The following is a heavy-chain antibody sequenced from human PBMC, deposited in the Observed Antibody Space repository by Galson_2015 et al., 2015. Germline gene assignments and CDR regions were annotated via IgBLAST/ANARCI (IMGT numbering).Heavy chain of an antibody. CDR2: IVVGSGNT. D-gene: IGHD1-1*01. V-gene: IGHV1-58*02. CDR1: GFTFTSSA. Sequence: SVKVSCKASGFTFTSSAMQWGRQARGQRLEWIGWIVVGSGNTNYAQKFQERVTITRDMSTSTAYMELSSLRSEDTAVYYCAAGLVRPMYYYYGMDVWGQGTTVTVSS. CDR3: AAGLVRPMYYYYGMDV. J-gene: IGHJ6*02.